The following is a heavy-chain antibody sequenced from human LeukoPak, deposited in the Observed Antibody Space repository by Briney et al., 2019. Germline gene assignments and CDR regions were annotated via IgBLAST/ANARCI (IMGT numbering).Heavy chain of an antibody. CDR2: ISWNSGSI. D-gene: IGHD6-19*01. Sequence: GGSPRLSCAASGFTFDDYAMHWVRQAPGKGLEWVSGISWNSGSIGYADSVKGRFTISRDNAKNSLYLQMNSLRAEDTALYYCAKARQAGPYDYWGQGTLVTVSS. J-gene: IGHJ4*02. CDR1: GFTFDDYA. CDR3: AKARQAGPYDY. V-gene: IGHV3-9*01.